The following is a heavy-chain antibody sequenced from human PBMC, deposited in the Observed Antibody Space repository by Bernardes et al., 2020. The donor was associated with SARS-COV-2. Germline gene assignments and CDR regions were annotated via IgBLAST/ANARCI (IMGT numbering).Heavy chain of an antibody. CDR2: ISSSSSYI. Sequence: GGSLRLSCAASGFTFSSYSMNWVRQAPGKGLEWVSSISSSSSYIYYADSVKGRFTISRDNAKNSLYLQMNSLRAEDTAVYYCAGGLFYYYYYGMDVWGQGTTVTVSS. CDR3: AGGLFYYYYYGMDV. CDR1: GFTFSSYS. V-gene: IGHV3-21*01. D-gene: IGHD5-12*01. J-gene: IGHJ6*02.